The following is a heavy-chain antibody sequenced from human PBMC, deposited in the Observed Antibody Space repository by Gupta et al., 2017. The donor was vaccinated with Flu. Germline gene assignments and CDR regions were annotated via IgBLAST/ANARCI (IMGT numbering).Heavy chain of an antibody. D-gene: IGHD2-8*01. Sequence: EVQLLESGGGLVQPGGSLRLSCAASGFTFSSYAMSWVRQAPGKGLEWVSAISGSGGSTYYADSVKGRFTISRDNSKNTLYLQMNSLRAEDTAVYYCAIVRGHPDNGVSPSRRGSRNWFDPWGQGTLVPVSS. J-gene: IGHJ5*02. CDR2: ISGSGGST. V-gene: IGHV3-23*01. CDR1: GFTFSSYA. CDR3: AIVRGHPDNGVSPSRRGSRNWFDP.